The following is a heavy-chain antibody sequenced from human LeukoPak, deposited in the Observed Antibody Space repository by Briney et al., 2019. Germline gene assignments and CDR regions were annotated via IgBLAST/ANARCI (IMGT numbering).Heavy chain of an antibody. J-gene: IGHJ3*02. CDR2: IYSGGST. Sequence: GGSLRLSCAASGFTVRSNYMNWVRQAPGKGLEWVSVIYSGGSTYYADSVKGRFTISRDNSKNTLYLQMNSLRAEDTAVYYCARDMRITMIVVVIPHAFDIWAKGQWSPSLQ. CDR3: ARDMRITMIVVVIPHAFDI. V-gene: IGHV3-66*01. D-gene: IGHD3-22*01. CDR1: GFTVRSNY.